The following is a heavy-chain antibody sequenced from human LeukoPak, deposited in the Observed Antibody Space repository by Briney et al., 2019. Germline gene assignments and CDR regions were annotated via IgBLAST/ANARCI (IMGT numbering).Heavy chain of an antibody. D-gene: IGHD2-2*01. CDR2: INEDGSER. CDR3: AKESCSSTSCYSYFDY. Sequence: GGSLRLSCVASGFTFSSYWMTWVRQAPGKGLEWVANINEDGSERNYVDSVKGRFTISRDNAKKSVYLQMNSLRGEDTAVYYCAKESCSSTSCYSYFDYWGQGTLVTVSS. CDR1: GFTFSSYW. V-gene: IGHV3-7*03. J-gene: IGHJ4*02.